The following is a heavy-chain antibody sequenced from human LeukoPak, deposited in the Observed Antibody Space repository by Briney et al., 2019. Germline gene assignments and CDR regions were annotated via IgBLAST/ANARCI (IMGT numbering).Heavy chain of an antibody. J-gene: IGHJ4*02. Sequence: PSETLSLTCAVYGGSFSGYYWSWLRQPPGKGLEWIGEINHSGSTNYNPSLKSRVTISVDTSKGQFSLKLSSVTAADTAVYYCARSDSSGYYYDYWGQGTLVTVSS. V-gene: IGHV4-34*01. CDR1: GGSFSGYY. CDR2: INHSGST. CDR3: ARSDSSGYYYDY. D-gene: IGHD3-22*01.